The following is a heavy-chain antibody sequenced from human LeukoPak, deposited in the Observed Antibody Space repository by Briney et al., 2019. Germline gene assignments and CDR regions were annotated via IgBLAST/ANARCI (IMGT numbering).Heavy chain of an antibody. Sequence: GASVKVSCKASGYTFTSYYMHWVRQAPGQGLEWMGIINPSGGSTSYAQKFQGRVTMTRDTSTSTVYMELSSLRSEDTAVYYCAREDYGDPVGYYGMDVWGQGTTVTVSS. V-gene: IGHV1-46*01. J-gene: IGHJ6*02. CDR2: INPSGGST. CDR3: AREDYGDPVGYYGMDV. D-gene: IGHD4-17*01. CDR1: GYTFTSYY.